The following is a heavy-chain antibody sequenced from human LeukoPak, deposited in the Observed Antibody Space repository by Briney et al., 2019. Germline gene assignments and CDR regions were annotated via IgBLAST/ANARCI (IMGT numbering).Heavy chain of an antibody. Sequence: GGSLRLSCAASGFTVSSNYMSWVRQAPGKGLEWVSIIYSGGSTYYADSVKGRFTISRDNSKNTLYLQMNSLRAEDTALYYCAKGLTGDEGEWFDPWGQGTLVTVSS. D-gene: IGHD7-27*01. CDR2: IYSGGST. CDR3: AKGLTGDEGEWFDP. J-gene: IGHJ5*02. V-gene: IGHV3-66*01. CDR1: GFTVSSNY.